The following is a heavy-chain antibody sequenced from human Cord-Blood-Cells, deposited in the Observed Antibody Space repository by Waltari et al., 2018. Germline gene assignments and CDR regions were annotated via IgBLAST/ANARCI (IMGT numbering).Heavy chain of an antibody. CDR1: GYTFTGYY. D-gene: IGHD6-6*01. CDR3: ARGGIEYSSSLVNPYYFDY. J-gene: IGHJ4*02. CDR2: INPDSGGT. Sequence: QVQLVQSGAEVKKPGASVKVSCKASGYTFTGYYMHWVRQAPGQGLEWMGWINPDSGGTNYAQKLQSRVTMTRDTSISTAYMELSRLRSDDTAVYYCARGGIEYSSSLVNPYYFDYWGQGTLVTVSS. V-gene: IGHV1-2*02.